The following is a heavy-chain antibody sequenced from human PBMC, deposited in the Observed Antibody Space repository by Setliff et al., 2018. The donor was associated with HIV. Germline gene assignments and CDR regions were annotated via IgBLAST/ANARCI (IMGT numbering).Heavy chain of an antibody. V-gene: IGHV4-38-2*01. CDR1: GYSISSGHY. CDR3: ARHGAYEAYYDYMGV. CDR2: IYHSGTT. D-gene: IGHD5-12*01. J-gene: IGHJ6*03. Sequence: SETLSLTCAVSGYSISSGHYWGWIRQPPGKGLEWIGSIYHSGTTYDNPSLKSRVTISVDTSKNQFSLKLSSVTAADTAVYYCARHGAYEAYYDYMGVWGKGTTVTVSS.